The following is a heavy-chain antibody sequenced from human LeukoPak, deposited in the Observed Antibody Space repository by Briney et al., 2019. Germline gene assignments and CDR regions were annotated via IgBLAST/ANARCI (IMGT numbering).Heavy chain of an antibody. V-gene: IGHV1-18*01. CDR3: AKTRNHAFDI. CDR2: LSASDGNT. D-gene: IGHD1-14*01. Sequence: ASVKVSCKASGYTFTSYGISWVRQAPGQGLEWMGWLSASDGNTNYAQKLQGRVTMTTDTSTSTVYMELRSLRSDDTAVYYCAKTRNHAFDIWGQGTVVTVSS. CDR1: GYTFTSYG. J-gene: IGHJ3*02.